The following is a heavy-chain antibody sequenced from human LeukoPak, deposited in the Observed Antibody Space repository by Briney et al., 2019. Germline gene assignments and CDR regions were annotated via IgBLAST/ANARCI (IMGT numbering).Heavy chain of an antibody. CDR3: ASLSIAAADLQEVGGVDY. Sequence: PGGSLRLSCAASGFTFSSYSMNWVRQAPGKGLEWVSSISSSSSYIYYADSVKGRFTISRDNAKNSLYLQMNSLRAEDTAVYYCASLSIAAADLQEVGGVDYWGQGTLVTVSS. V-gene: IGHV3-21*01. D-gene: IGHD6-13*01. CDR2: ISSSSSYI. CDR1: GFTFSSYS. J-gene: IGHJ4*02.